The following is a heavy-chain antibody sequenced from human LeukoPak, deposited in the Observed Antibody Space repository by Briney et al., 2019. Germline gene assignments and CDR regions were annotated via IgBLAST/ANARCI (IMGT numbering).Heavy chain of an antibody. D-gene: IGHD3-10*01. Sequence: SETLSLTCAVYGGSFSGYYWSWIRQPPGKGLEWIGEINHSGSTNYNPSLKSRVTISVDTSKNQFSLKLSSVTAADTAVCYCARGYGSGSSYYYYGMDVWGQGTTVTVSS. J-gene: IGHJ6*02. CDR3: ARGYGSGSSYYYYGMDV. V-gene: IGHV4-34*01. CDR1: GGSFSGYY. CDR2: INHSGST.